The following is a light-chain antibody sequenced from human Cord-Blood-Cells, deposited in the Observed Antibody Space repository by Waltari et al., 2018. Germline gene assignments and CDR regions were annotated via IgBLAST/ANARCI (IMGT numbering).Light chain of an antibody. J-gene: IGKJ2*01. CDR3: QQYYSTPYT. CDR1: QSVLYSSNNKNY. Sequence: EIVMTQSPDAVAVSLGERATINCKSSQSVLYSSNNKNYLAWYQQKPGQPPKLLIYWASTRESGVPDRFSGSGSGTDFTLTISSLQAEDVAVYYCQQYYSTPYTFGQGTKLEIK. V-gene: IGKV4-1*01. CDR2: WAS.